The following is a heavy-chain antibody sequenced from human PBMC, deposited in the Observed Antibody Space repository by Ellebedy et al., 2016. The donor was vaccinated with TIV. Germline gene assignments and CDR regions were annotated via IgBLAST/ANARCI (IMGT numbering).Heavy chain of an antibody. CDR2: ISGSGGST. Sequence: GGSLRLXXAASGFTFSSYAMSWVRQAPGKGLEWVSAISGSGGSTYYADSVKGRFTISRDNSKNTLYLQMNSLRAEDTAVYYCAKDYSSGSYSSSLPDYWGQGTLVTVSS. V-gene: IGHV3-23*01. D-gene: IGHD1-26*01. J-gene: IGHJ4*02. CDR3: AKDYSSGSYSSSLPDY. CDR1: GFTFSSYA.